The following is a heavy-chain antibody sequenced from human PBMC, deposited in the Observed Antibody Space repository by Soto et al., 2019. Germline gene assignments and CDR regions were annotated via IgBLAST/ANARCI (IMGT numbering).Heavy chain of an antibody. Sequence: GGSLRLSCAASGFAFITYDMNWVRQTPGKGLEWVAYITTSGDTVYYADSVKGRFTLSRDNAQNSLSLQMNYLRADDTAVYFCARGSSCSGGDCYSPDWFDTWGQGALVTVSS. J-gene: IGHJ5*02. CDR3: ARGSSCSGGDCYSPDWFDT. V-gene: IGHV3-48*03. D-gene: IGHD2-21*01. CDR1: GFAFITYD. CDR2: ITTSGDTV.